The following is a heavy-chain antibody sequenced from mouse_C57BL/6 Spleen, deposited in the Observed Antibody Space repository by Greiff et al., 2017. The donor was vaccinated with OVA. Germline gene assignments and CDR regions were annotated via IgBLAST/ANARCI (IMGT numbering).Heavy chain of an antibody. CDR2: IYPGDGDT. CDR1: GYAFSSSW. Sequence: QVQLKESGPELVKPGASVKISCKASGYAFSSSWMNWVKQRPGKGLEWIGRIYPGDGDTNYNGKFKGKATLTADKSSSTAYMQLSSLTSEDSAVYFCARSGDGNWYFDVWGTGTTVTVSS. V-gene: IGHV1-82*01. D-gene: IGHD2-1*01. CDR3: ARSGDGNWYFDV. J-gene: IGHJ1*03.